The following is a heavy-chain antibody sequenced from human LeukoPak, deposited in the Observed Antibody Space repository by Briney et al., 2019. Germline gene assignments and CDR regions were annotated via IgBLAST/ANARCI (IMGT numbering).Heavy chain of an antibody. Sequence: PGGSLRLSCAASGFTFSSFWMHWVRQVPGKGLVWVSRINSDGSGTGYADSVRGRFTISRDNAKHTLYLQMNSLRAEDTAVYYCARDNSPGWFGPWGQGTLVTVSS. J-gene: IGHJ5*02. CDR2: INSDGSGT. CDR1: GFTFSSFW. V-gene: IGHV3-74*01. CDR3: ARDNSPGWFGP. D-gene: IGHD4-11*01.